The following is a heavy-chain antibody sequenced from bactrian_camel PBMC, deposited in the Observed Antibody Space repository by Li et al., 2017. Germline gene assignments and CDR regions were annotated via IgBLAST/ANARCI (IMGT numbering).Heavy chain of an antibody. D-gene: IGHD4*01. CDR1: KYTYSRDC. J-gene: IGHJ4*01. Sequence: VQLVESGGGSVQAGGTLRLSCAASKYTYSRDCMGWFRQSPGKEREGVAGLHIGSGSTYYADSVKGRFTISQDSTKNTVNLQMNDLRPEDTAMYYCAVATDCRWTGYPTWTPLPNSVGQGTQVTVS. V-gene: IGHV3S40*01. CDR2: LHIGSGST.